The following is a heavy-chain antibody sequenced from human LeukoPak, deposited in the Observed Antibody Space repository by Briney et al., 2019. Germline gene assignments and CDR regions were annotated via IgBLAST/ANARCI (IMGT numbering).Heavy chain of an antibody. V-gene: IGHV2-5*02. CDR3: AHRKIVVVADAFDI. CDR1: GFSLHTSGVG. D-gene: IGHD3-22*01. Sequence: SGPTLLQPTHTLTLTCTFSGFSLHTSGVGVGWIRQPPGKALEWLALIYWDNDKRYSPSLKSRLTITKDTSKTQVVLTMTNMDPVDTATYYCAHRKIVVVADAFDIWGQGTMVTVSS. CDR2: IYWDNDK. J-gene: IGHJ3*02.